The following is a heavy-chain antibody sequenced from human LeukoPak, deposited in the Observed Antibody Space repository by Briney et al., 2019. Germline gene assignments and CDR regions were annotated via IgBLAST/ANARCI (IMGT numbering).Heavy chain of an antibody. V-gene: IGHV3-23*01. J-gene: IGHJ3*02. CDR1: GFTFSSYA. D-gene: IGHD1-26*01. CDR3: ARDSGSYYDAFDI. Sequence: GGSLRLSCAASGFTFSSYAMSWVRQAPGKGLEWVSAISGSGGSTYYADSVKGRFTISRDNPKNTLYLQMNSLRAEDTAVYYCARDSGSYYDAFDIRGQGTMVTVSS. CDR2: ISGSGGST.